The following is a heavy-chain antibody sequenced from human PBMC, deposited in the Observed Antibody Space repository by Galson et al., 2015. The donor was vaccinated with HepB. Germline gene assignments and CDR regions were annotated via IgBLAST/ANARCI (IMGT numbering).Heavy chain of an antibody. J-gene: IGHJ4*02. Sequence: SVKVSCKASGGTFSSYTISWVRQAPGQGLEWMGRIIPILGIANYAQKFQGRVTITADKSTSTAYMELSSLRSEDTAVYYCARDWDCSGVSCQNRFDFWGQGTPVTVSS. CDR1: GGTFSSYT. V-gene: IGHV1-69*04. CDR2: IIPILGIA. D-gene: IGHD2-15*01. CDR3: ARDWDCSGVSCQNRFDF.